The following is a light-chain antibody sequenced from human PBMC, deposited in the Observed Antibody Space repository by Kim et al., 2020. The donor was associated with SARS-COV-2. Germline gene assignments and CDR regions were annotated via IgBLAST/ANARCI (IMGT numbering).Light chain of an antibody. CDR2: AAI. V-gene: IGKV1-39*01. CDR1: QIVSSY. Sequence: DIHMTQSPSSLSASVGDRVTITCRASQIVSSYLNWYQQKPGQAPKLLIYAAINLQGGVPSRFSGSGSGTDFTLAINSLQPEDFAIYYCQQTYNNHPTFGQGTKVDIK. CDR3: QQTYNNHPT. J-gene: IGKJ1*01.